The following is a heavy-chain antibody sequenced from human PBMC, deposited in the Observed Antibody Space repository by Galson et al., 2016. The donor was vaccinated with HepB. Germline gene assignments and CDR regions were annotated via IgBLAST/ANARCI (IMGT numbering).Heavy chain of an antibody. D-gene: IGHD5-18*01. Sequence: SLRLSCAGSGFSFSSYGIHWVRQAPGKGLEWVAVISYDGNKEYGDSVKGRFTISRDNYRKTLYLQMNIVRSEDTGVYYCTKEKGYGSAGMDVWGQGTTVTVS. V-gene: IGHV3-30*18. CDR3: TKEKGYGSAGMDV. CDR1: GFSFSSYG. CDR2: ISYDGNK. J-gene: IGHJ6*02.